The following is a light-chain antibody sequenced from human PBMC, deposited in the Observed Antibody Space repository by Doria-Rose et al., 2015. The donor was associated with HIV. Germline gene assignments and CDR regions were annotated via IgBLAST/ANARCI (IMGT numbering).Light chain of an antibody. J-gene: IGLJ2*01. CDR1: SSNIGNNY. V-gene: IGLV1-51*01. CDR3: GTWDGSLSAVV. CDR2: GNN. Sequence: QSVVTQPPSVSAAPGQKVTISCSGSSSNIGNNYVSWYQQLPGTAPKLLIHGNNKRPSGIPDRFSGSKSGTSATLGITGLQTGDEADYYCGTWDGSLSAVVFGGGTKLTVL.